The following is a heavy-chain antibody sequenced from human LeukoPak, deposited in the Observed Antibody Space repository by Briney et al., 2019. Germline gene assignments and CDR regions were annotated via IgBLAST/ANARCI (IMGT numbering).Heavy chain of an antibody. D-gene: IGHD6-19*01. Sequence: GGSLRLSCAASGFTFSHHRMNWVRQAPGKGLEWVSSVSSSSSYIYYADSVKGRFTISRDNAKNSLYLQMNSLRAEDTAVYYCARVHVAVALDNWGQGTLVIVSS. CDR3: ARVHVAVALDN. J-gene: IGHJ4*02. CDR2: VSSSSSYI. CDR1: GFTFSHHR. V-gene: IGHV3-21*01.